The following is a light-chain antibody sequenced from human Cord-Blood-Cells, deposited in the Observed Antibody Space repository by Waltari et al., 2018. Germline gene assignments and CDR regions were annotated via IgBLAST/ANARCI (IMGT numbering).Light chain of an antibody. J-gene: IGKJ1*01. Sequence: EIVLTQSPGTLSLSPGERATLSCRASQSVSSSYLAWYQQKPGQAPRLLIYGASSRAIGIPDRFSGSVSGTDFTLTISRLEPEDFAVYYCQQYGSSPTFGQGTKVEIK. CDR3: QQYGSSPT. V-gene: IGKV3-20*01. CDR2: GAS. CDR1: QSVSSSY.